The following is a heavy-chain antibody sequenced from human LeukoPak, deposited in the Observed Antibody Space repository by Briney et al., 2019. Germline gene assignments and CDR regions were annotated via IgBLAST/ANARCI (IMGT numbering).Heavy chain of an antibody. D-gene: IGHD6-13*01. V-gene: IGHV1-8*02. Sequence: ASVKVSCKASGGTFSSYAISWVRQATGQGLEWMGWMNPNSGNTGYAQKFQGRVTMTRNTSISTAYMELSSLRSEDTAVYYCARGLRIAAAGTGFDPWGQGTLVTVSS. CDR3: ARGLRIAAAGTGFDP. CDR1: GGTFSSYA. CDR2: MNPNSGNT. J-gene: IGHJ5*02.